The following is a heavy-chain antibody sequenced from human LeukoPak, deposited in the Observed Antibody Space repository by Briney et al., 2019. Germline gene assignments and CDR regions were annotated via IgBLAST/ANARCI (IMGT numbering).Heavy chain of an antibody. CDR3: AESLAASVDWFDP. CDR2: ISSNSKST. CDR1: GFSISSHS. V-gene: IGHV3-21*04. Sequence: GGSLRLSCAASGFSISSHSMNWVRQAPGKGLEWVSSISSNSKSTYYADSVKGRFTISRDNAENSLFLQMNSLRAEDTAVYYCAESLAASVDWFDPWGQGTLVTVSS. D-gene: IGHD6-6*01. J-gene: IGHJ5*02.